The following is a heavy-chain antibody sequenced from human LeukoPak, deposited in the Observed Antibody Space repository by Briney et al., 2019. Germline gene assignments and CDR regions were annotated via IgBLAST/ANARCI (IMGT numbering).Heavy chain of an antibody. V-gene: IGHV3-23*01. J-gene: IGHJ4*02. CDR1: GFTFSSIA. Sequence: GGSLRLSCAASGFTFSSIAMSWVRQARDKGLEGVSTISGSGGGTYYADSVKGRFTISRDDSKNTLYLQMNSLRADDTAVYYCAKDLGRYRNNFFDYWGQGNLVTVSS. CDR3: AKDLGRYRNNFFDY. D-gene: IGHD1-26*01. CDR2: ISGSGGGT.